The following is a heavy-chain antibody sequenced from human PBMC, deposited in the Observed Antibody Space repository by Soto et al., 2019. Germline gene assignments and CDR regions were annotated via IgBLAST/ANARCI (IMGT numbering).Heavy chain of an antibody. CDR3: TSGASGDGNFDY. D-gene: IGHD5-12*01. J-gene: IGHJ4*02. CDR2: INSDGSSI. V-gene: IGHV3-74*01. CDR1: GFSFSTC. Sequence: EVQLVESGGGVVQPGGSLRLSCAASGFSFSTCMHRVRHAPGKGLVWLSRINSDGSSITYADSVKGRFIVSRDNAKNTLYLQINSLTAEDTAVYCGTSGASGDGNFDYWGQGVLLTVSS.